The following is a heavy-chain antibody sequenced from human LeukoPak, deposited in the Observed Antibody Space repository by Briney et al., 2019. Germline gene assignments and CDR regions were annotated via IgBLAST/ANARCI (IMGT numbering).Heavy chain of an antibody. CDR2: IKQDGSEK. CDR3: ARGLMYYYDSSGYSN. CDR1: GFTFSSYW. Sequence: GGSLRLSCAASGFTFSSYWMSWVRQAPGKGLEWVANIKQDGSEKYYVDSVKGRFTISRDNAKNSLYLQVNSLRAEDTAVYYCARGLMYYYDSSGYSNWGQGTLVTVSS. D-gene: IGHD3-22*01. J-gene: IGHJ4*02. V-gene: IGHV3-7*01.